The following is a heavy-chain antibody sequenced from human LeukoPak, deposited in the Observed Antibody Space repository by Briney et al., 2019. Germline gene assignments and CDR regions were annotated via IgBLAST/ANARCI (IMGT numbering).Heavy chain of an antibody. Sequence: SETLSLTCAVYGVSFSDYYWSWIRQPPGKGLEWIGQITHSGSINYNPSLKSRVTISVDTSKNQFFLKLSSVTAADTAVYYCARGLDVAARRRIDPWGRGTLVTVSS. V-gene: IGHV4-34*01. D-gene: IGHD6-6*01. CDR2: ITHSGSI. J-gene: IGHJ5*02. CDR3: ARGLDVAARRRIDP. CDR1: GVSFSDYY.